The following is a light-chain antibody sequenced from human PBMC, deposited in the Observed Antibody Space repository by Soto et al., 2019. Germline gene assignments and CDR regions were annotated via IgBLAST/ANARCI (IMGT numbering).Light chain of an antibody. Sequence: EIVMTQSPATLSVSPGERATLSCRASQSVNNYLAWFQQKPGQAPRLLIYGASTRATGIPARFSGSGSGTESTRTISSLQSEDFAVYYCQQYNNWWTFGQGTKVEIK. V-gene: IGKV3-15*01. CDR2: GAS. CDR3: QQYNNWWT. J-gene: IGKJ1*01. CDR1: QSVNNY.